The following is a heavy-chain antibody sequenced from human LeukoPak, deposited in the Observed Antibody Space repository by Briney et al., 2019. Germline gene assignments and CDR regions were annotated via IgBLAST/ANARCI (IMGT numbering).Heavy chain of an antibody. CDR1: GFTFSSHG. CDR3: SRDPRHNDY. Sequence: PGGSLRLSCAASGFTFSSHGMNWVRQAPGKGLEWVSGISPSGGITYYTDSVKGRFTISRDNAKNSLYLHMNSLTVEDTAVYYCSRDPRHNDYWGQGTLVAVSS. V-gene: IGHV3-23*01. J-gene: IGHJ4*02. CDR2: ISPSGGIT.